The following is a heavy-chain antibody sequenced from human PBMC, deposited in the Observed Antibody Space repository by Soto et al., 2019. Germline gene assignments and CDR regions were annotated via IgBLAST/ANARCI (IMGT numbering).Heavy chain of an antibody. CDR1: GFTFSSYG. Sequence: GGSLRLSCAASGFTFSSYGMHWVRQAPGKGLEWVAVISYDGSNKYYADSVKGRFTISRDNSKNTLYLQMNSLRAEDTAVYYCAKSDIVVVPAAIRYPDYWGQGTLVTVSS. CDR2: ISYDGSNK. CDR3: AKSDIVVVPAAIRYPDY. J-gene: IGHJ4*02. V-gene: IGHV3-30*18. D-gene: IGHD2-2*02.